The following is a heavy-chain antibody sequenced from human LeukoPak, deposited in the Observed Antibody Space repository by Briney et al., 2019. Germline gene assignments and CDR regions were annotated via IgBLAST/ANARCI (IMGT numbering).Heavy chain of an antibody. J-gene: IGHJ3*02. CDR2: INHSGST. V-gene: IGHV4-34*01. Sequence: SETLSLTCAVYGGSFSGYYWSWIRQPPGKGLEWIGEINHSGSTNYNPSLKSRVTISVDTSKNQFSLKLSSVTTADTAVYYCARGWGYCSRTSCLGAFDIWGQGTMVNVSS. CDR3: ARGWGYCSRTSCLGAFDI. D-gene: IGHD2-2*01. CDR1: GGSFSGYY.